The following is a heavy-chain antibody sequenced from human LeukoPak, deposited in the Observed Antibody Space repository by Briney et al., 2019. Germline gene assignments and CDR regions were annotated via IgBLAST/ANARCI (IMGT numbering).Heavy chain of an antibody. Sequence: GGSLRLSCAASGFTFSSYAMHWVRQAPGKGLEWVAVISYDGSNKYYADSVKGRFTISRDNSKNTLYLRMNSLRTEDTAVYYCAKRGDYFDSSGHYSWAFDYWGQGTLVTVSS. CDR2: ISYDGSNK. D-gene: IGHD3-22*01. V-gene: IGHV3-30-3*02. J-gene: IGHJ4*02. CDR1: GFTFSSYA. CDR3: AKRGDYFDSSGHYSWAFDY.